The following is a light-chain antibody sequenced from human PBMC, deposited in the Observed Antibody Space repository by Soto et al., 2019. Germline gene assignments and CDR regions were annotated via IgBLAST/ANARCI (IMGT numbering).Light chain of an antibody. CDR1: QSMGSN. CDR2: GAS. CDR3: QQRGT. V-gene: IGKV3D-15*01. J-gene: IGKJ3*01. Sequence: EIVMTQSPATMSVSPGERATLSCRGSQSMGSNVAWYQQKPGQAPRLLIYGASTRAAGIPVRFSGSGSGTDYTLTITNLEPEDFAVYYCQQRGTFGPGTKVDIK.